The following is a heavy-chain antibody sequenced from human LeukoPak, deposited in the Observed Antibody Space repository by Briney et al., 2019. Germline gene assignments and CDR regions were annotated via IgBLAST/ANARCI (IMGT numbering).Heavy chain of an antibody. V-gene: IGHV1-18*01. D-gene: IGHD2-21*01. CDR1: GYTFTSYG. J-gene: IGHJ4*02. Sequence: GASVKVSCKASGYTFTSYGISWVRQAPGQGLESMGWISAYNGNTNYAQKLQGRVTMTTDTSTSTAYMELRSLRSDDTAVYYCARDWAYCGGDCYYDYWGQGTLVTVSS. CDR3: ARDWAYCGGDCYYDY. CDR2: ISAYNGNT.